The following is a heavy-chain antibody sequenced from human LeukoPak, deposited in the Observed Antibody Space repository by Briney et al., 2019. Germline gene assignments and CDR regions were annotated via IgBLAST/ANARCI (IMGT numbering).Heavy chain of an antibody. CDR3: ARDRKVGGVYYYYMDV. Sequence: GASVKVSCKASGYTFTGYYMHWVQQAPGQGLEWMGWINPDSGGANYAQNFQGRVTMTRDTSISTAYMELSSLRSDDTAVYYCARDRKVGGVYYYYMDVWGKGTTVTVSS. J-gene: IGHJ6*03. CDR2: INPDSGGA. D-gene: IGHD3-16*01. CDR1: GYTFTGYY. V-gene: IGHV1-2*02.